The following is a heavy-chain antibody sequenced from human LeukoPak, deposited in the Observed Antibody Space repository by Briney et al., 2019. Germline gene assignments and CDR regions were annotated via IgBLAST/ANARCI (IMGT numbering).Heavy chain of an antibody. CDR3: AAGKDYYDSSGTYYFDY. V-gene: IGHV4-31*03. Sequence: SQTLSLTCTVSGGSISSGGYYWSWIRQHPGKGLEWIGYIYYSGSTYYNPSLKSRVTISVDTSKHQFSLKLSSVTAADTAVYYCAAGKDYYDSSGTYYFDYWGQGTLVTVSS. J-gene: IGHJ4*02. CDR1: GGSISSGGYY. D-gene: IGHD3-22*01. CDR2: IYYSGST.